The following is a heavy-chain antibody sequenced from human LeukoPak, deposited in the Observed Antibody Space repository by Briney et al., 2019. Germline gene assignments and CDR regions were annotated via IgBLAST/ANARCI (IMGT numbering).Heavy chain of an antibody. D-gene: IGHD2-21*01. CDR1: GYTFTSYG. CDR3: ARCSGGDCYRPLDF. Sequence: ASVKVSCKASGYTFTSYGISWVRQAPGQGLEWMGWISADNGNINYAQKLQGRVTMTTDTSTSTAYMELRSLRSDDTAVYFCARCSGGDCYRPLDFWGQGTLVTVSS. V-gene: IGHV1-18*01. CDR2: ISADNGNI. J-gene: IGHJ4*02.